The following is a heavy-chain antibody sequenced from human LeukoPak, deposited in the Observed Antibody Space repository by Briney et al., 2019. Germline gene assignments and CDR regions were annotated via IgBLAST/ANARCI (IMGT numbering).Heavy chain of an antibody. CDR3: TRDLSLAAPQGSDY. V-gene: IGHV3-21*01. J-gene: IGHJ4*02. Sequence: PGGSLRLSCTASGFTFRRYSFNWVRQAPGKGLEWVSTISSGSDYIYYADSVRGRFTISRDNAENSLYLQMNSLRAEDTAVYYCTRDLSLAAPQGSDYWGQGTLVTVSS. CDR2: ISSGSDYI. D-gene: IGHD6-6*01. CDR1: GFTFRRYS.